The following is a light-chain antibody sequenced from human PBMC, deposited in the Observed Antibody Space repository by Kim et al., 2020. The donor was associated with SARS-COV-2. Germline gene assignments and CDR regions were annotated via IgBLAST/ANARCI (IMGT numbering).Light chain of an antibody. V-gene: IGLV3-1*01. Sequence: SYELTQPPSVSVSPGQTASITCSGDKLADKYTCWYQQKPGQSPILVIYEDSKRPPGIPERFSGSSSDNTATLTISGTQAMDEADYYCHVWDSRTVVFGGGTQLTVL. CDR2: EDS. CDR1: KLADKY. CDR3: HVWDSRTVV. J-gene: IGLJ2*01.